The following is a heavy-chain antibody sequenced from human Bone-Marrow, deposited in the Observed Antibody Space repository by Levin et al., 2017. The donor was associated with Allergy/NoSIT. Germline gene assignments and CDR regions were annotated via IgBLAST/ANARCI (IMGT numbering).Heavy chain of an antibody. V-gene: IGHV3-33*01. CDR3: AREGHCSGGSCYSPAGRDVFDI. D-gene: IGHD2-15*01. CDR2: IWYDGSNK. CDR1: GFTFSSYG. Sequence: AGGSLRLSCAASGFTFSSYGMHWVRQAPGKGLEWVAVIWYDGSNKYYADSVKGRFTISRDNSKNTLYLQMNSLRAEDTAVYYCAREGHCSGGSCYSPAGRDVFDIWGQGTMVTVSS. J-gene: IGHJ3*02.